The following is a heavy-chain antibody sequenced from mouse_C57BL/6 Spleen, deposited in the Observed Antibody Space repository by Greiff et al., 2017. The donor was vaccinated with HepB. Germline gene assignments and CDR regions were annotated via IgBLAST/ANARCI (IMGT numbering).Heavy chain of an antibody. D-gene: IGHD4-1*01. CDR3: ARSWDPYYAMDY. CDR1: GYAFSSSW. V-gene: IGHV1-82*01. CDR2: IYPGDGDT. J-gene: IGHJ4*01. Sequence: VQLQQSGPELVKPGASVKISCKASGYAFSSSWMNWVKQRPGKGLEWIGRIYPGDGDTNYNGKFKGKATLTADKSSSTAYMQLSSLTSEDSAVYFCARSWDPYYAMDYWGQGTSVTVSS.